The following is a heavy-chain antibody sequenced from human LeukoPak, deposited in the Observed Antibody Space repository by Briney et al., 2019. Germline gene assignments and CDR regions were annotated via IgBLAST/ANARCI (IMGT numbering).Heavy chain of an antibody. J-gene: IGHJ3*02. CDR1: GVSFSSYY. D-gene: IGHD2-15*01. CDR3: ARLGYCSGGSCAFDI. V-gene: IGHV4-59*01. Sequence: SETLSLTCTVSGVSFSSYYWSWIRQPPGKGLEWIAYIYYSGSTNYNPSLKSRVTISVDTSKNQFSLKLSSVTAADTAVYYCARLGYCSGGSCAFDIWGQGTMVTVSS. CDR2: IYYSGST.